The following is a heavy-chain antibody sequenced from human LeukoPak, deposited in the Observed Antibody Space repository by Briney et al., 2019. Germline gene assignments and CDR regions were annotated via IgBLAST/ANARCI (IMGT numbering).Heavy chain of an antibody. Sequence: SVKVSCKASGGTFSSYTISWVRQAPGQGLEWMGRIIPILGTANYAQKFQGRVTITADKSTSTAYMELSSLRSEGTAVYYCARVPAARDNWFDPWGQGTLVTVSS. J-gene: IGHJ5*02. V-gene: IGHV1-69*08. D-gene: IGHD2-2*01. CDR2: IIPILGTA. CDR3: ARVPAARDNWFDP. CDR1: GGTFSSYT.